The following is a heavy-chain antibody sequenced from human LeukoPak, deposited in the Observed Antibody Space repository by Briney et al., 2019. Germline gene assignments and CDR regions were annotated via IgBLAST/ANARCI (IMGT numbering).Heavy chain of an antibody. J-gene: IGHJ4*02. CDR3: AKDRRGMGATAADY. V-gene: IGHV3-30*02. Sequence: GGSLRLSCAASGFTFSSYGMHWVRQAPGKGLEWVAFIRYDGGKYYADSVKGRFTISRDNSKNTLYLQMNSLRAEDTAVYYCAKDRRGMGATAADYWGQGTLVTVSS. CDR2: IRYDGGK. CDR1: GFTFSSYG. D-gene: IGHD1-26*01.